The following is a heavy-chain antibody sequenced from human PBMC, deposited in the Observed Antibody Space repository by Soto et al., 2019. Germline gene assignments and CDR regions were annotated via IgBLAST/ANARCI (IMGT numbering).Heavy chain of an antibody. Sequence: EVQLLESGGGLVQPGGSLRLSCAASGFTFSSYAMSWVRQAPGKGLEWVSAISGSGGSTYYADSVKGRFTISRDNSKNTLYLQMNSLRAEDTAVYYCAKAKGWYCSGGSCQYFDYWGQGTLVTVSS. CDR3: AKAKGWYCSGGSCQYFDY. J-gene: IGHJ4*02. CDR2: ISGSGGST. V-gene: IGHV3-23*01. CDR1: GFTFSSYA. D-gene: IGHD2-15*01.